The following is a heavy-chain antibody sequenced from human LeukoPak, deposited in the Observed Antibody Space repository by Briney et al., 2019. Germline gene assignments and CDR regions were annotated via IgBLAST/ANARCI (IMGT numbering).Heavy chain of an antibody. V-gene: IGHV3-23*01. CDR2: ISSSGGST. CDR3: AKDEGRSGYYYPDAFDI. CDR1: GFTFSSYA. J-gene: IGHJ3*02. D-gene: IGHD3-22*01. Sequence: PGGSLRLSCAASGFTFSSYAVNWVRQAPGKGLEWVSAISSSGGSTFYADSVKGRFTISRDNSKNTLYLQMNSLRAEDTAVYYCAKDEGRSGYYYPDAFDIWGQGTMVTVSS.